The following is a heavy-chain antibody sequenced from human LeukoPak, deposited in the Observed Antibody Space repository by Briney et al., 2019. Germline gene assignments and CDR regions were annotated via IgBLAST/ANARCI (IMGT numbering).Heavy chain of an antibody. Sequence: GGSLRLSCATSGFSFSSYAMSWVRQAPGKGLEWVSAMSSSDDGRYYAASVRGRFTISRDNAKNSLYLQMNSLRAEDTAVYYCARDPADPDAFDIWGQGTMVTVSS. J-gene: IGHJ3*02. V-gene: IGHV3-23*01. CDR2: MSSSDDGR. D-gene: IGHD6-19*01. CDR3: ARDPADPDAFDI. CDR1: GFSFSSYA.